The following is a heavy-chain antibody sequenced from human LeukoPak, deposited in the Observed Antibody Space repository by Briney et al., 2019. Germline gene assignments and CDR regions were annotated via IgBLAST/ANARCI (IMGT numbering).Heavy chain of an antibody. CDR1: GFTFDDYA. Sequence: GGSLRLSCAASGFTFDDYAMHWVRQVPGKGLEWVSTISWKSDIIGYADSVKGRFTISRDNSKNTLYLQMNSLRAEDTAVYYCAKLPIYDSSGYTDYWGQGTLVTVSS. CDR3: AKLPIYDSSGYTDY. V-gene: IGHV3-9*01. CDR2: ISWKSDII. D-gene: IGHD3-22*01. J-gene: IGHJ4*02.